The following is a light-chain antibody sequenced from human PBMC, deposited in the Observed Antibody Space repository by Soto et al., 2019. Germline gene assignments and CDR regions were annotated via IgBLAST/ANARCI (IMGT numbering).Light chain of an antibody. CDR2: GAS. V-gene: IGKV3-20*01. CDR1: QTVSNNF. Sequence: IVLTQSPGTLSLSPGERATLSRRASQTVSNNFLAWYQEKPGRGPRLLIYGASTRATGVPDRFSGSGSGTDFTLTISRLDPEDFAVYYCRQYGRSLEFAVGGGTKVEIK. CDR3: RQYGRSLEFA. J-gene: IGKJ4*01.